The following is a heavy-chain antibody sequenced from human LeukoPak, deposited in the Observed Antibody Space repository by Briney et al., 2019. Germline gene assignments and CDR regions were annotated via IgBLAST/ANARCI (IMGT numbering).Heavy chain of an antibody. CDR3: VGERDMGPHVGGLDI. Sequence: QPGGSLRLSCLGSGFNFRYFWMSWVRQAPGKGLEWVANINHDGRETYYADSVKGRFIISRDNAKDSLYLQMNSLRAEDTAVYHCVGERDMGPHVGGLDIWGRGTMVTVSS. J-gene: IGHJ3*02. V-gene: IGHV3-7*01. D-gene: IGHD3-3*01. CDR2: INHDGRET. CDR1: GFNFRYFW.